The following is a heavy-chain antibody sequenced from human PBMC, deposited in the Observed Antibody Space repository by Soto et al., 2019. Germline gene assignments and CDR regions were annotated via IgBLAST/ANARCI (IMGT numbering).Heavy chain of an antibody. V-gene: IGHV4-34*01. D-gene: IGHD6-13*01. J-gene: IGHJ4*02. Sequence: QVQLQQWGAGLLKPSETLSLTCAVYGGSFSGYYWSWIRQPPGKGLEWIGEINHSGSTNYNPSLKSRVTISVDTSKNQFSLKLSSVTAADTAVYYCAREDVAAAGRVDYWGQGTLVTVSS. CDR3: AREDVAAAGRVDY. CDR2: INHSGST. CDR1: GGSFSGYY.